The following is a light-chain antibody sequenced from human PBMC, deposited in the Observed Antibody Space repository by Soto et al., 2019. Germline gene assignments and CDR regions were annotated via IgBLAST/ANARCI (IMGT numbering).Light chain of an antibody. J-gene: IGLJ3*02. CDR3: CSYKASDIWV. V-gene: IGLV2-11*01. CDR1: NSDVGGYNF. Sequence: QSVLTQPRSVSGSPGQSVTISCTGTNSDVGGYNFVSWYQQLPGKAPKLMISAVSQRPSGVPDRFSGSKSGNTASLTISGLQADDEADYFCCSYKASDIWVFGGGTKVTVL. CDR2: AVS.